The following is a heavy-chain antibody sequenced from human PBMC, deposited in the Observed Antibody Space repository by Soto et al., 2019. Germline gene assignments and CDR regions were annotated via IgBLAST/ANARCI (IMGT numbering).Heavy chain of an antibody. J-gene: IGHJ4*02. CDR2: ISYDGSNK. CDR3: VGGQYYFDY. CDR1: GFPFTTYG. Sequence: QVQLVESGGGVVQPGRSLRLSCAASGFPFTTYGMHWVREGPGKGLEWVAVISYDGSNKYYADSVKGRFTISRYNSKNTLYLQMNSLRPEDTALYYCVGGQYYFDYRGQGTLVTVSS. D-gene: IGHD3-10*01. V-gene: IGHV3-30*03.